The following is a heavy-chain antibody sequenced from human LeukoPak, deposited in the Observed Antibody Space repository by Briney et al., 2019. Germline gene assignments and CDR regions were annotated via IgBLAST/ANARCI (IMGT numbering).Heavy chain of an antibody. CDR1: GGPITGYY. CDR3: ARPYSSNWYDAFHF. V-gene: IGHV4-59*01. D-gene: IGHD6-13*01. J-gene: IGHJ3*01. Sequence: SETLSLTCTVFGGPITGYYWSWIRQPPGKGQEWIGYVSYRGSTNYNPSLKSRVTISVDTSKNQFSLKLSSVTAADTAAYYCARPYSSNWYDAFHFWGQGTMVTVSS. CDR2: VSYRGST.